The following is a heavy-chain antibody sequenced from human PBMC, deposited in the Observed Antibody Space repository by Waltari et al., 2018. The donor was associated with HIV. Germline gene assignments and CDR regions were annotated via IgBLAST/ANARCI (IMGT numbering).Heavy chain of an antibody. V-gene: IGHV7-4-1*02. CDR2: INTNTGSP. Sequence: QVQMVQSGSELKKPGASVKVSCKASGYTFSNYVLNWVRQAPGQGLEWMGWINTNTGSPTYGQGFTGRFVFSLDTSVSTAYLQIRSLKADDTAVYYCAREYGDYINYYYYGMDVWGQGTTVTVSS. D-gene: IGHD4-17*01. CDR1: GYTFSNYV. J-gene: IGHJ6*02. CDR3: AREYGDYINYYYYGMDV.